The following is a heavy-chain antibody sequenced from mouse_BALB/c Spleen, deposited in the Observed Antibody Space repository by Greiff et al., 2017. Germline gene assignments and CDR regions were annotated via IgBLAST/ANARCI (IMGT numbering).Heavy chain of an antibody. J-gene: IGHJ3*01. CDR1: GYSITSDYA. D-gene: IGHD2-4*01. CDR3: AFYYEEAWFAY. Sequence: EVKLMESGPGLVKPSQSLSLTCTVTGYSITSDYAWNWIRQFPGNKLEWMGYISYSGSTSYNPSLKSRISITRDTSKNQFFLQLNSVTTEDTATYYCAFYYEEAWFAYWGQGTLVTVSA. V-gene: IGHV3-2*02. CDR2: ISYSGST.